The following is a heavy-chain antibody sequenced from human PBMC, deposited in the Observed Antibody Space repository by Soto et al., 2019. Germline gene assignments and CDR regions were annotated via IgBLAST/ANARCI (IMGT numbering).Heavy chain of an antibody. V-gene: IGHV1-69*01. CDR3: ASRAILYTVVTPLHSSYGMDV. Sequence: QVQLVQSGAEVKKPGSSVKVSCKDSGGTFSSYAISWVRQAPGQGLEWMGGIIPSFGTANYAQKFQGRVTIPADASTSTAFLELSSLRSEDTAVYYCASRAILYTVVTPLHSSYGMDVWVQWPTVTVSS. D-gene: IGHD2-21*02. J-gene: IGHJ6*02. CDR1: GGTFSSYA. CDR2: IIPSFGTA.